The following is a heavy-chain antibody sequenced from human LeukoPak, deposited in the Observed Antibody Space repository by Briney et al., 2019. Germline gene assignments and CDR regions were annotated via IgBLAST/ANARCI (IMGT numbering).Heavy chain of an antibody. V-gene: IGHV1-2*04. D-gene: IGHD6-13*01. CDR1: GYTFTGYY. CDR3: ATEPVAAAGTGFDY. J-gene: IGHJ4*02. Sequence: ASVKVSCKASGYTFTGYYMHWVRQAPGQGLEWMGWINPNSGGTNYAQKFQGWVTMTRDTSISTAYMELSRLRSDDTAVYYCATEPVAAAGTGFDYWGQGTLVTVSS. CDR2: INPNSGGT.